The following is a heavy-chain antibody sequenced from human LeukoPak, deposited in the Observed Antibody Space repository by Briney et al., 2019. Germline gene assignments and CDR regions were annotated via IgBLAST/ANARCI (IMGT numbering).Heavy chain of an antibody. D-gene: IGHD1-1*01. CDR2: IRYDGSDE. V-gene: IGHV3-30*02. J-gene: IGHJ4*02. CDR1: GFTFSKFA. CDR3: AKDRGDWKYFEY. Sequence: PGGSLRLSCAAPGFTFSKFAMHWVRQAPGKGLEWVAFIRYDGSDEYYGDSVKGRFTISRDNSKNTLSLQMNSLRGEDTALYYCAKDRGDWKYFEYWGQGTLVTVSS.